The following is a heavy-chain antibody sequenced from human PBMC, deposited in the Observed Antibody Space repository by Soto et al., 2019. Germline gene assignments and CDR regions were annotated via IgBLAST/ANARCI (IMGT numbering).Heavy chain of an antibody. CDR2: ISYEGSSE. V-gene: IGHV3-30-3*01. CDR3: ARVGVAVAGDY. D-gene: IGHD6-19*01. Sequence: QVQLLESGGGVVQPGRSPRLSCATSGFNFGVFAMYWVRQAPRKGLEWVAGISYEGSSEYYPDSVKGRFTISRDNSKNTLYLQINSLRAEDTSMYYCARVGVAVAGDYWGQGTLVIVSS. CDR1: GFNFGVFA. J-gene: IGHJ4*02.